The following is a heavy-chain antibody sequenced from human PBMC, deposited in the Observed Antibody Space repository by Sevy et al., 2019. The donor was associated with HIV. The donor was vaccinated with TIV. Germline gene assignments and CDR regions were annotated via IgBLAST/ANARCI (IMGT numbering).Heavy chain of an antibody. CDR3: ARGWLSPGRLIDNNGKDA. Sequence: GGSLRLSCAASGFTFRSYDMHWVRQAPGKGLEWVAIVRYDGGNEQYADSVKGRLTISRDNSSNRLNLQMNSLRAEDTAVYYCARGWLSPGRLIDNNGKDAWGQGTTVPVSS. CDR2: VRYDGGNE. D-gene: IGHD6-19*01. CDR1: GFTFRSYD. J-gene: IGHJ6*02. V-gene: IGHV3-30*02.